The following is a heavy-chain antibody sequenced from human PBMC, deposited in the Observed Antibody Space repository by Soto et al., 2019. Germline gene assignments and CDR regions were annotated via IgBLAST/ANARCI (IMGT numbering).Heavy chain of an antibody. CDR1: GFSLSTSGLG. CDR2: IYWNDDK. V-gene: IGHV2-5*01. D-gene: IGHD6-19*01. CDR3: EHRPSGWYLFDY. Sequence: QITLKESGPTLVRPTQTLTLTCTFSGFSLSTSGLGVGWIRQPPGKALEWLALIYWNDDKRYSPTLKARLTITKDTSNNQVVLTMTNMDPVDTATYYCEHRPSGWYLFDYWGQGTLVTVSS. J-gene: IGHJ4*02.